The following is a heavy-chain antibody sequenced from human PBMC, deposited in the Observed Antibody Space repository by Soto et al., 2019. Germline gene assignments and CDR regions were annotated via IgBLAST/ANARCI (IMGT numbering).Heavy chain of an antibody. CDR2: IYYSGST. CDR3: ARQKSITMIVVVITLFDY. CDR1: GGSISSSSYY. D-gene: IGHD3-22*01. J-gene: IGHJ4*02. V-gene: IGHV4-39*01. Sequence: SETLALTCTVSGGSISSSSYYWGWIRQPPGKGLEWIGSIYYSGSTYYNPSLKSRVTISVDTSKNQFSLKLSSVTAADTAVYYCARQKSITMIVVVITLFDYWGQGTLVTVS.